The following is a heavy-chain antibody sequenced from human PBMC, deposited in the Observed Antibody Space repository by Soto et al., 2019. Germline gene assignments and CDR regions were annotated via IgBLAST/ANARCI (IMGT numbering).Heavy chain of an antibody. J-gene: IGHJ4*02. D-gene: IGHD3-22*01. CDR3: ARDISDYYYESSGPFDY. CDR2: ISAYNGKT. CDR1: RYTFTSYG. V-gene: IGHV1-18*04. Sequence: ASVKVSCKASRYTFTSYGISWVRQAPGQGLEWMGWISAYNGKTNFAQKFRGRVTMTTDKATSTAYMELRSLRSDDTAVYYCARDISDYYYESSGPFDYWGQGTLVTVSS.